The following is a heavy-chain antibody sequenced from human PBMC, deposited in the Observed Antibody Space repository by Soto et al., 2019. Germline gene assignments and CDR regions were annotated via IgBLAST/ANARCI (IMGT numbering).Heavy chain of an antibody. V-gene: IGHV4-39*01. CDR1: GGSISSSSYY. Sequence: PSETLSLTCTVSGGSISSSSYYWGWIRQPPGKGLEWIGSIYYSGSTYYNPSLKSRVTISVDTSKNQFSLKLSSVTAADTAVYYCARNTTQQLVFGYWGQGTLVTVS. CDR3: ARNTTQQLVFGY. CDR2: IYYSGST. J-gene: IGHJ4*02. D-gene: IGHD6-6*01.